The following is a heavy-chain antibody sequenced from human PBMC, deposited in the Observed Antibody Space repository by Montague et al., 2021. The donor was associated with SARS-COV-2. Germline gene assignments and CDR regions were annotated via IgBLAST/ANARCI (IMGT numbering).Heavy chain of an antibody. CDR1: GGSISSSNW. Sequence: SETLSLTCAVSGGSISSSNWWSWVRQPPGKGLEWIGEIYHSGSTNYNPSLKSRVTISVDKSKNQFSLKLSSVTAADTAVYYCARGGPVGPAAPYGMDVWGQGTTVTVSS. J-gene: IGHJ6*02. CDR2: IYHSGST. CDR3: ARGGPVGPAAPYGMDV. D-gene: IGHD2-2*01. V-gene: IGHV4-4*02.